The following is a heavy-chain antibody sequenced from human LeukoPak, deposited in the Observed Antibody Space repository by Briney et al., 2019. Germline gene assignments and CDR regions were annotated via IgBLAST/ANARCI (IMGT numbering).Heavy chain of an antibody. CDR3: ARTTEGGYTYDYFYYYYMDV. V-gene: IGHV4-59*01. J-gene: IGHJ6*03. CDR1: GGSISGYY. D-gene: IGHD5-18*01. CDR2: IYYSGST. Sequence: PSETLSLTCAVSGGSISGYYWSWIRQPPGKGLEWIGDIYYSGSTNYNPSLKSRVTISVDTSKNQFSLKLSSVTAADTAVYYCARTTEGGYTYDYFYYYYMDVWGKGTTVTISS.